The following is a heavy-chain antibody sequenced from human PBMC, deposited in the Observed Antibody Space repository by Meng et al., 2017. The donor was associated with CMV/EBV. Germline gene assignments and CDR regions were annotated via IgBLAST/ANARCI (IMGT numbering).Heavy chain of an antibody. J-gene: IGHJ4*02. D-gene: IGHD3-22*01. CDR2: IKQDGSEK. CDR1: GFTFSSYW. V-gene: IGHV3-7*01. CDR3: ARDPNLLAYYYDSSGWY. Sequence: GGSLRLSCAASGFTFSSYWMSWVRQAPGKGLEWVANIKQDGSEKYYVDSVKGRFTISRDNAKNPLYLQMNSLRAEDTAVYYCARDPNLLAYYYDSSGWYWGQGTLVTVSS.